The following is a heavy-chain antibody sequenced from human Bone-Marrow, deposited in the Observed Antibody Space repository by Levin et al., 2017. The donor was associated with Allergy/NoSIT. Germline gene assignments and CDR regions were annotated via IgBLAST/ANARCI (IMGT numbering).Heavy chain of an antibody. Sequence: SGPTLVKPTQTLTLTCTFSGFSLTTSGVGVGWVRQPPGKALEWLGIIYWDDSKRYSPSLKTRLTVSKDTSNNQVVLTMTNMDPADTATYYCARQTWVTFGPWGQGTLVTVSS. CDR3: ARQTWVTFGP. J-gene: IGHJ5*02. D-gene: IGHD1-26*01. CDR2: IYWDDSK. V-gene: IGHV2-5*02. CDR1: GFSLTTSGVG.